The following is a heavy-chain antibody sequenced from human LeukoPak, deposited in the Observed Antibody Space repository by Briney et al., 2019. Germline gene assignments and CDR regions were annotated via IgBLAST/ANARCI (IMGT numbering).Heavy chain of an antibody. V-gene: IGHV3-53*05. CDR2: IYSGGST. D-gene: IGHD1-26*01. CDR1: GFTVSSNY. Sequence: GSLRLSCAASGFTVSSNYMSWVRQAPGKGLEWVSVIYSGGSTYYADSVKGRFTISRDNAKNSLYLQMNSLRPEDTALYYCAKVRAPLSGNSYYFDYWGQGTLVTVSS. J-gene: IGHJ4*02. CDR3: AKVRAPLSGNSYYFDY.